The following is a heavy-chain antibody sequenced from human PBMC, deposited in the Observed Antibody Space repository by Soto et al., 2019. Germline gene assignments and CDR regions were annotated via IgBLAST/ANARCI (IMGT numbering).Heavy chain of an antibody. J-gene: IGHJ5*02. D-gene: IGHD2-2*01. CDR1: GYTFTGYY. CDR2: INPNSGGT. Sequence: GASVKVSCKASGYTFTGYYMHWVRQAPGQGLEWMGWINPNSGGTNYAQKFQGRVTMTRDTSISTAYMELSRLRSDDTAVYYCARAPNLIVVVPDAIFWFDPWGQGTLVTVSS. V-gene: IGHV1-2*02. CDR3: ARAPNLIVVVPDAIFWFDP.